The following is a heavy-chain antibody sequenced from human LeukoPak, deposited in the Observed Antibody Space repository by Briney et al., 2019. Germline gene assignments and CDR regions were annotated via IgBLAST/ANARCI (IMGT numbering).Heavy chain of an antibody. D-gene: IGHD1-26*01. V-gene: IGHV3-7*03. Sequence: GGSLRLSCAASGFTFSSHWMSWVRQAPGKGPEWVANIKQGGSEKNYVDSVKGRFTISRDNAKNLVHLQMNSLRAEDTAVYYCARDKIVGATNFDYWGQGTLVTVSS. CDR2: IKQGGSEK. J-gene: IGHJ4*02. CDR1: GFTFSSHW. CDR3: ARDKIVGATNFDY.